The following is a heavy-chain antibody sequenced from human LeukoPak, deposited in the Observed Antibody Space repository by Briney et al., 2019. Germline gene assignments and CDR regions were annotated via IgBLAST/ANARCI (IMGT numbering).Heavy chain of an antibody. D-gene: IGHD3-3*01. CDR2: IYHSGST. CDR1: GGSISSYY. V-gene: IGHV4-59*12. CDR3: ARTTRDFWSGYYDYYYYYMDV. Sequence: SETLSLTCTVSGGSISSYYWSWIRQPPGKGLEWIGYIYHSGSTYYNPSLKSRVTISVDRSKNQFSLKLSSVTAADTAVYYCARTTRDFWSGYYDYYYYYMDVWGKGTTVTVSS. J-gene: IGHJ6*03.